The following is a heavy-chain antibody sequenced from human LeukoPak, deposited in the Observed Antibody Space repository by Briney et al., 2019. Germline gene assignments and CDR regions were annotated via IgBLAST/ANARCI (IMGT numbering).Heavy chain of an antibody. V-gene: IGHV3-53*01. J-gene: IGHJ4*02. D-gene: IGHD4/OR15-4a*01. CDR1: GFTFSNYW. CDR2: ILSST. CDR3: ARRAGAYSHPYDY. Sequence: GGSLRLSCAASGFTFSNYWMHCVRQAPGKGLEWVSFILSSTHYSDSVKGRFTISRDNSKNTLYPQMNSLRAEDTAVYYCARRAGAYSHPYDYWGQGTLVTVSS.